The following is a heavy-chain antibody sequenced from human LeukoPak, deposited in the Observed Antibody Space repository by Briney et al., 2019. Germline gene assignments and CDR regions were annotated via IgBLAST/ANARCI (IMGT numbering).Heavy chain of an antibody. Sequence: PVGSLRLSCAASGFTFSSYSMSWVRQAPGKGLEWVSAISGSGGSTYYADSVKGRFTISRDNSKNTLYLQMNSLRAEDTAVYYCAKFLPTHIVVANYYFDYWGQGTLVTVSS. CDR1: GFTFSSYS. J-gene: IGHJ4*02. CDR3: AKFLPTHIVVANYYFDY. D-gene: IGHD2-21*01. V-gene: IGHV3-23*01. CDR2: ISGSGGST.